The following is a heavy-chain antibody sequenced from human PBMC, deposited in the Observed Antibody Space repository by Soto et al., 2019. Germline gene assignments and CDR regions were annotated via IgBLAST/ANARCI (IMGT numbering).Heavy chain of an antibody. J-gene: IGHJ6*02. CDR3: AGDPGWGGRAGILGYYYYYGMDV. CDR2: IWYDGSNK. V-gene: IGHV3-33*01. D-gene: IGHD3-16*01. CDR1: GFTFSSYG. Sequence: GGSLRLSCAASGFTFSSYGMHWVRQAPGKGLEWVAVIWYDGSNKYYADSVKGRFTISRDNSKNTLYLQMNSLRAEDTAVYYCAGDPGWGGRAGILGYYYYYGMDVWGQGTTVTVSS.